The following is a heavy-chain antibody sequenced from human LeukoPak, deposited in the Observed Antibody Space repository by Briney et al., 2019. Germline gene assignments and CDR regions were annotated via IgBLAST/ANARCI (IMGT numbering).Heavy chain of an antibody. CDR3: AKGDFWCSSKRCYPFV. D-gene: IGHD2-2*01. V-gene: IGHV3-53*01. CDR2: IYSGGST. Sequence: GGSLRLSCAASGFTVSSNYMSWVRQAPGKGLEWVSVIYSGGSTNYADSVKGRFTISRDNSKNTLYLQMNSLRAEDTAVYYCAKGDFWCSSKRCYPFVWGQGTTVIVSS. J-gene: IGHJ6*02. CDR1: GFTVSSNY.